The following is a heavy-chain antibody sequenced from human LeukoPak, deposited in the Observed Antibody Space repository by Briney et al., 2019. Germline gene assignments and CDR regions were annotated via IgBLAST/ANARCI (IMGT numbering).Heavy chain of an antibody. D-gene: IGHD1-26*01. Sequence: GGTLRLSCAASGFSFSSYGMSWVRQAPGKGLEWVSAISGSGGTTYYADSVKGRFTISRDNAKNSLYLQMNSLRAEDTAVYYCARGVGATTAIYMDVWGKGTTVTISS. CDR3: ARGVGATTAIYMDV. CDR2: ISGSGGTT. J-gene: IGHJ6*03. V-gene: IGHV3-23*01. CDR1: GFSFSSYG.